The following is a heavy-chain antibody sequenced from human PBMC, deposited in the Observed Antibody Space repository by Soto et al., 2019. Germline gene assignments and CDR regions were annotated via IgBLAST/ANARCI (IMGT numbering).Heavy chain of an antibody. CDR3: ARERYYGLGSYSYYYGMDV. D-gene: IGHD3-10*01. J-gene: IGHJ6*02. CDR1: GFTFRTYD. V-gene: IGHV3-13*01. Sequence: GGSLRLSCVASGFTFRTYDMHWVRRPTGKGLEWISTIDTAGHTYYLGSVRGRFTVSRENAENSLYLQMNSLGAGDTAVYYCARERYYGLGSYSYYYGMDVWGQGTPVTVSS. CDR2: IDTAGHT.